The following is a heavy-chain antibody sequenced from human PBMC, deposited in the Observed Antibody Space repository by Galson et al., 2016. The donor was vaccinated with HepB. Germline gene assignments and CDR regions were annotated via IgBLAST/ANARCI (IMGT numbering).Heavy chain of an antibody. J-gene: IGHJ6*02. V-gene: IGHV3-53*01. Sequence: SLRLSCAASGFSFSRYWMNWVRQAPGKGLEWLSVSYADGRTYYAESVRGRFTISRDNSKNTLFLQMNNLSAEDTAVYYCARDPGFRNGMDVWGQGTTVTVSS. CDR2: SYADGRT. CDR3: ARDPGFRNGMDV. CDR1: GFSFSRYW.